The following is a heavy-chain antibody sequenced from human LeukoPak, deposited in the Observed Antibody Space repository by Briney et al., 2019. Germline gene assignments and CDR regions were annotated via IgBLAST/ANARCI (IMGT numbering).Heavy chain of an antibody. D-gene: IGHD6-19*01. CDR2: SSPYNGNT. J-gene: IGHJ4*02. CDR3: ARGGTSGWRTPNDDY. CDR1: GYTFTTYG. Sequence: ASVKVSCKASGYTFTTYGISWVRQAPGQGLEWMGWSSPYNGNTNYAQKLRGRVTMTTDTSTSTAYMELRSLRSDDTAVYYCARGGTSGWRTPNDDYWGQGTLVIVSS. V-gene: IGHV1-18*01.